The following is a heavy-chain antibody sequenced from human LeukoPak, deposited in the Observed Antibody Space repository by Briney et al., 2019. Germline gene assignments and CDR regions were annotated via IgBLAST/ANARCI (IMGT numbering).Heavy chain of an antibody. J-gene: IGHJ4*02. D-gene: IGHD3-9*01. CDR3: AREVRYFDWHFDY. Sequence: ASVKVSCKASGYTFSSHDINWLRQATGQGLEWMGWLTPGSGNTTYAQKFQGRVTMTRDTSISTVYMELSSLTSEDTAVYYCAREVRYFDWHFDYWGQGTLVTVSS. V-gene: IGHV1-8*01. CDR2: LTPGSGNT. CDR1: GYTFSSHD.